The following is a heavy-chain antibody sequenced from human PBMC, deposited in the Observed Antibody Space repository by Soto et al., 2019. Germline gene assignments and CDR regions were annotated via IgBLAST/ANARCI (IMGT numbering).Heavy chain of an antibody. CDR1: GYTFTSYD. J-gene: IGHJ3*02. V-gene: IGHV1-8*01. Sequence: ASVKVSCKASGYTFTSYDINWVRQATGQGLEWMGWMNPNSGNTGYAQKFQGRVTMTRNTSISTAYMELSSLRSEDTAVYYCATYIAAAGTTPPDAAFDIWGQGTMVTVSS. CDR3: ATYIAAAGTTPPDAAFDI. D-gene: IGHD6-13*01. CDR2: MNPNSGNT.